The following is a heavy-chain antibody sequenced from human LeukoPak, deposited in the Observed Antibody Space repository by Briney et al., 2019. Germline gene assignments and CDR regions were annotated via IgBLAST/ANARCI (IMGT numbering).Heavy chain of an antibody. J-gene: IGHJ4*02. D-gene: IGHD6-19*01. V-gene: IGHV4-34*01. CDR2: IAHTGST. CDR3: ARDSGGKLGY. Sequence: SETLSLTCAVYGGSFTGYYWTWIRQPPGKGLECIGEIAHTGSTNYNPSLKSRVTISMDTSRNEFSLQLTSLTAADTAVCYCARDSGGKLGYWGQGTLVTVSS. CDR1: GGSFTGYY.